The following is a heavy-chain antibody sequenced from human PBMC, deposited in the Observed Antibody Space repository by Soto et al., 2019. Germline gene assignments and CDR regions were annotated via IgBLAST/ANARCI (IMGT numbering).Heavy chain of an antibody. Sequence: PGGSLRLSCAASGFTLSSYEMNWVRQAPGKGLEWVSYISGGGTTIYYADSVKGRLTISRDNAKNSLYLYMNSLRAEDTAVYYCARDGGSSYHYAMDVWGQGTTVTVSS. V-gene: IGHV3-48*03. CDR3: ARDGGSSYHYAMDV. D-gene: IGHD2-15*01. J-gene: IGHJ6*02. CDR1: GFTLSSYE. CDR2: ISGGGTTI.